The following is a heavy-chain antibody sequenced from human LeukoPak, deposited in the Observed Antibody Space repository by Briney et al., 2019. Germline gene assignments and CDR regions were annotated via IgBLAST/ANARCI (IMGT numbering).Heavy chain of an antibody. D-gene: IGHD5-12*01. CDR3: ARALVATIGFNYYYGMDV. CDR2: IYTSGST. CDR1: GGSISSYY. J-gene: IGHJ6*02. Sequence: SETLSLTCTVSGGSISSYYWSWIQQPAGKGLEWIGRIYTSGSTNYNPSLKSRVTMSVDTSKNQFSLKLSSVTAADTAVYYCARALVATIGFNYYYGMDVWGQGTTVTVSS. V-gene: IGHV4-4*07.